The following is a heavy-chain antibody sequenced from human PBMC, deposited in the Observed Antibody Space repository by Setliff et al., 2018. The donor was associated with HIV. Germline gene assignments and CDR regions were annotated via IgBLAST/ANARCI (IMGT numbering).Heavy chain of an antibody. CDR3: AREILSSSAIDY. V-gene: IGHV3-11*04. CDR1: GFTFSDYY. J-gene: IGHJ4*02. CDR2: ISSSGTNI. D-gene: IGHD6-6*01. Sequence: GGSLRLSCAASGFTFSDYYMSWIRQAPGKGLEWVSYISSSGTNIYYVDSVKGRFTISRDNAKNSLYLQMNSLRAEDTAVYYCAREILSSSAIDYWGQGTLVTVAS.